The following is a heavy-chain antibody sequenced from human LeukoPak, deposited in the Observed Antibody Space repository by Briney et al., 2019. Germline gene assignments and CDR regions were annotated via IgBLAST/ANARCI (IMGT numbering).Heavy chain of an antibody. CDR1: GFTFDDYG. D-gene: IGHD3-10*01. V-gene: IGHV3-74*01. Sequence: GGSLRLSCAASGFTFDDYGMSWVRQAPGKGLEWVSRINSDGSSTTYADSVKGRFTISRDNAKNTLYLQMSSLRAEDTAMYYCAKVGAYYYGSGSYSPYYFDYWGQGTLVTVSS. CDR3: AKVGAYYYGSGSYSPYYFDY. J-gene: IGHJ4*02. CDR2: INSDGSST.